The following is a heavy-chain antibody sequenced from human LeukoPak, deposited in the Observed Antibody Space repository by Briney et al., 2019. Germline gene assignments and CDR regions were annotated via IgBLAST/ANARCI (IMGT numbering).Heavy chain of an antibody. J-gene: IGHJ3*02. CDR1: GGSISSYY. D-gene: IGHD3-22*01. CDR2: IYTSGST. CDR3: ARAHWPYYYDSSDAFDI. Sequence: PSETLSLTCTVSGGSISSYYWSWIRQPAGKGLEWIGRIYTSGSTNYNPSLKSRVTMSVDTSKNQFSLKLSSVTAADTALYYCARAHWPYYYDSSDAFDIWGQGTMVTVSS. V-gene: IGHV4-4*07.